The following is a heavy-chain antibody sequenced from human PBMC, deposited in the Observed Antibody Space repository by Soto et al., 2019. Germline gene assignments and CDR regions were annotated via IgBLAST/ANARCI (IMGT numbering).Heavy chain of an antibody. V-gene: IGHV3-23*01. CDR3: AKEETPSCSGGSCYSSGFYYGMDV. Sequence: GGSLRLSCAASGFTFSSYAMSWVRQAPGKGLEWVSAISGSGGSTYYADSVKGRFTISRDNSKNTLYRQMNSLRAEDTAVYYCAKEETPSCSGGSCYSSGFYYGMDVWGQGTTVTVSS. D-gene: IGHD2-15*01. CDR1: GFTFSSYA. CDR2: ISGSGGST. J-gene: IGHJ6*02.